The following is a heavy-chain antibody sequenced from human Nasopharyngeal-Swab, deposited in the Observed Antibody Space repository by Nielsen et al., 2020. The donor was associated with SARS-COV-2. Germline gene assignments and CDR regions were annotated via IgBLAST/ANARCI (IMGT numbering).Heavy chain of an antibody. J-gene: IGHJ6*03. D-gene: IGHD2/OR15-2a*01. CDR3: ARQNVLKHLEWTSTFYSYRIDV. V-gene: IGHV4-59*08. CDR1: GGSISSYY. Sequence: SETLSLSCTVSGGSISSYYWSWIRQPPGKGLEWIGHIFYSGSTNYTPSLKSRVTVSLDTSRNQFSLKLDSVTAADTATYYCARQNVLKHLEWTSTFYSYRIDVWGKGTTVTVSS. CDR2: IFYSGST.